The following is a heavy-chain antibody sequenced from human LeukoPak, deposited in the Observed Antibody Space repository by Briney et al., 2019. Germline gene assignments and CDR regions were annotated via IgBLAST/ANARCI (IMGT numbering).Heavy chain of an antibody. D-gene: IGHD5-24*01. CDR1: GYTFTRYD. CDR3: ARVRRWLQSGGDY. V-gene: IGHV1-8*01. J-gene: IGHJ4*02. CDR2: MNPNSGNT. Sequence: ASVTVSCKASGYTFTRYDINWVGQATAQGIEWMGWMNPNSGNTGYAQKFQGRVTKTRNTSISTAYMELSSLRSEETAVYYCARVRRWLQSGGDYWGEGTLVSASS.